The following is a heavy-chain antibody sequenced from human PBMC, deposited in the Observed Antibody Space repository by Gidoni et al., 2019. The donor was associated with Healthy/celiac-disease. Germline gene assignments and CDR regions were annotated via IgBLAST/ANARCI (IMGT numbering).Heavy chain of an antibody. D-gene: IGHD1-26*01. J-gene: IGHJ5*02. CDR1: GFTFRSYA. Sequence: EVQLVESGGGLVQPGGSLRLSCAASGFTFRSYAMRWVRQAPGKGLEWVSAISGSGGSKYYADSVKGRLTIARDKYKNTLYLQMNSLRAEDTAVYYCAKDLRRWELMGWFDPWGQGTLVTVSS. CDR2: ISGSGGSK. V-gene: IGHV3-23*04. CDR3: AKDLRRWELMGWFDP.